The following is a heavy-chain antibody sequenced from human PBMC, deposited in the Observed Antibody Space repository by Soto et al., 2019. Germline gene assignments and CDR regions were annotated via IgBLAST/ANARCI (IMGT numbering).Heavy chain of an antibody. V-gene: IGHV3-21*01. CDR3: ARDPDQAYSCYDYEFDY. Sequence: EVQLVESGGGLVKPGGSLRLSCAASGFTFSSYSMNWVRQAPGKGLEWVSSISSSSSYIYYADSVKGRFTISRDNAKNSLYLQMNSLRAEDTAVYYCARDPDQAYSCYDYEFDYWGQGTLVTVSS. CDR2: ISSSSSYI. CDR1: GFTFSSYS. J-gene: IGHJ4*02. D-gene: IGHD5-12*01.